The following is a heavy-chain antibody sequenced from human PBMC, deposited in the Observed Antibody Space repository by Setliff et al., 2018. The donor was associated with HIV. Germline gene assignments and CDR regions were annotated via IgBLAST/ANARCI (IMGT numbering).Heavy chain of an antibody. CDR1: GYSFINHA. J-gene: IGHJ5*02. CDR2: INVGSGKT. V-gene: IGHV1-3*01. CDR3: ARAQGYCSSTSCYFQDLFDP. D-gene: IGHD2-2*01. Sequence: ASVKVSCKASGYSFINHAMHWVRQAPGQGLEWMGWINVGSGKTQYSQEFQGRVTITRDTSATTAYMELSSLTSEDTAVYYCARAQGYCSSTSCYFQDLFDPWGQGTLVTVSS.